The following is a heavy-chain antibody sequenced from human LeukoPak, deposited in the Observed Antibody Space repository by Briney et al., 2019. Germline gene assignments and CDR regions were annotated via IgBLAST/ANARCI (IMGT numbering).Heavy chain of an antibody. CDR1: GFTVSNNY. Sequence: GGSLRLSCTASGFTVSNNYMSWVRQAPGKGLEWVSISYSDSNTNYADSVKGRFTISRDTSQNTLSLQMNSLRAEDTAVYYCAGGGYSSGWIDHWGQGTLVTVSS. J-gene: IGHJ4*02. D-gene: IGHD6-19*01. CDR3: AGGGYSSGWIDH. CDR2: SYSDSNT. V-gene: IGHV3-53*01.